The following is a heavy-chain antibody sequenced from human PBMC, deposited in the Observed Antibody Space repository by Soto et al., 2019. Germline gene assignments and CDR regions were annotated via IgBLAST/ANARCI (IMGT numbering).Heavy chain of an antibody. CDR1: GGTFSIYA. Sequence: VKVSCKASGGTFSIYAISWVRQAPGQGLEWMGRIIPILGIANYAQKFQGRVTITAYKSTSTAYMELSSLRSEDTAVYYGARSDCGGNGYYFDYWGQGTLVTVSS. V-gene: IGHV1-69*10. J-gene: IGHJ4*02. D-gene: IGHD4-17*01. CDR3: ARSDCGGNGYYFDY. CDR2: IIPILGIA.